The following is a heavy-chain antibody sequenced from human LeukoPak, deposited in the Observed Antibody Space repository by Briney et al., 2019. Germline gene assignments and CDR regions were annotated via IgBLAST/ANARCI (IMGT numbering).Heavy chain of an antibody. J-gene: IGHJ6*02. Sequence: GGSLRLSCSASGFTFSTFTVHWVRQAPGKGLEYVSSISSNGGTTYYADSVKGRFTISRDNSKNTLYLQMSSSRAEDTAVYYCVKSRIMDVWGQGTTVTVSS. CDR2: ISSNGGTT. V-gene: IGHV3-64D*06. CDR1: GFTFSTFT. CDR3: VKSRIMDV.